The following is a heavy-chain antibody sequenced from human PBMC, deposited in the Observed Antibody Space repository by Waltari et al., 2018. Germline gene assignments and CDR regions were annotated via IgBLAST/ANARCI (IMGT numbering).Heavy chain of an antibody. V-gene: IGHV4-38-2*02. CDR3: ARDRHYYEESYVGRRDSFDI. CDR2: IYYSGSP. Sequence: QVQLLESGPGLVKPSETLSLTCGVAAYSINSGYYGGWIRQSPGKGLEWIGSIYYSGSPYYNPSLKGWVTLAMDTSRNQFSLKLTSVSAADSGVYYCARDRHYYEESYVGRRDSFDIWGQVTLVTVSS. CDR1: AYSINSGYY. J-gene: IGHJ3*02. D-gene: IGHD3-22*01.